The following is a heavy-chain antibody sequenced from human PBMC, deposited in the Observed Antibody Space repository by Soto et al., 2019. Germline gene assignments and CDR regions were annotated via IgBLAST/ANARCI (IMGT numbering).Heavy chain of an antibody. CDR3: ARQAAAPGIDLWFDP. V-gene: IGHV4-39*01. Sequence: QLQLQESGPGLVKPSETLSLTCNVSGGSISSSRSYWAWFRQPPGKELEWIANIFYAGNTYYNPSLKRRVTVSVDTSKNQCSLKLDSVTAADTAVYYCARQAAAPGIDLWFDPWGQGTLVTVSS. CDR2: IFYAGNT. J-gene: IGHJ5*02. CDR1: GGSISSSRSY. D-gene: IGHD6-13*01.